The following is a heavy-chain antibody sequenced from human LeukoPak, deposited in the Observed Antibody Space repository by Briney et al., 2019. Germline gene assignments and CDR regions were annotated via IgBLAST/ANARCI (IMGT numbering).Heavy chain of an antibody. V-gene: IGHV3-21*04. CDR2: ISSSSSYI. CDR1: GFTFSSYS. CDR3: ASYGSGRIGY. J-gene: IGHJ4*02. Sequence: PGGSLRLSCAASGFTFSSYSMNWVRQAPGKGLEWVSSISSSSSYIYYADSVKGRFTISRDNSKNTLYLQMNSLRAEDTAVYYCASYGSGRIGYWGQGTLVTVSS. D-gene: IGHD3-10*01.